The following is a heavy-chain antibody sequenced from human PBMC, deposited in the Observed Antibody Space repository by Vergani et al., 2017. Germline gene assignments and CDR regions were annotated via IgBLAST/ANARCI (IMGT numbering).Heavy chain of an antibody. V-gene: IGHV4-34*01. CDR2: INHSGST. J-gene: IGHJ5*02. Sequence: QVQLQQWGAGLLTPSETLSLTCAVYGGSFSGYYWSWIRPPPGKGLEWIGEINHSGSTNYNPSLKSRVTISVDTSKNQFSLKLSSVTAADTAVYYCARVYYSNGFDPWGQGTLVTVSS. CDR3: ARVYYSNGFDP. CDR1: GGSFSGYY. D-gene: IGHD3-22*01.